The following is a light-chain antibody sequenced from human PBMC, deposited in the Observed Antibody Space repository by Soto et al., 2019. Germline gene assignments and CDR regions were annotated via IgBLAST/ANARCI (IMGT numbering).Light chain of an antibody. CDR2: AGS. Sequence: QSVRTQPASVSGSPGQSITISCNGTSSDVGNYNLVSWYQQHPGKAPKVMIYAGSNRPSGVSHRFSGFKSGNTASLTISGLQAEDEADYHCCSYAGSNTYVFGTGTKLTVL. J-gene: IGLJ1*01. CDR1: SSDVGNYNL. CDR3: CSYAGSNTYV. V-gene: IGLV2-23*01.